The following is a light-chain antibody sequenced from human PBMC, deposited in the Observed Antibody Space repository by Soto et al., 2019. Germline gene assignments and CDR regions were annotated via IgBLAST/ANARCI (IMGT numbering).Light chain of an antibody. CDR3: QHYNDLPLT. CDR2: GSS. V-gene: IGKV3-15*01. Sequence: EKVMTQSPATLSVSPGERVTLSCRASQSVVTNVAWYQQKPCQAPMLLISGSSTTATSIPDRFIGSGSGTECTLTITSPQSEDCAVYYGQHYNDLPLTCGQGTEVVIK. CDR1: QSVVTN. J-gene: IGKJ1*01.